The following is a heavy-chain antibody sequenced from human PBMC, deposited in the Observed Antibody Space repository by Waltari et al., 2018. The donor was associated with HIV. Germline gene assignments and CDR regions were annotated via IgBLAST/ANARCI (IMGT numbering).Heavy chain of an antibody. CDR2: VNPNGGGT. V-gene: IGHV1-46*03. CDR1: GYSFTRFY. Sequence: VHLLQSGPEMKKPGAPLTVSCKTSGYSFTRFYIHWVRQAPGQGLECVGVVNPNGGGTVYSEAFPTRLTLTADTSTNAACLQLTDLTPADAATYFCGRGTTDYINYWGQGSLVTVS. D-gene: IGHD4-4*01. J-gene: IGHJ4*02. CDR3: GRGTTDYINY.